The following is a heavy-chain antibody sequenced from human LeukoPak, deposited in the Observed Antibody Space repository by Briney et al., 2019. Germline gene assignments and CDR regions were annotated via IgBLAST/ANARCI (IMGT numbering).Heavy chain of an antibody. D-gene: IGHD3-16*01. J-gene: IGHJ6*02. CDR3: ARFGVDYDMDV. Sequence: SETLSLTCTVSGGSISGHDWTWIRQPPGKGLEWIGQIHYSGGPDYNPSLKSRVTISVDTSKNQLSLKVTSVTGADTAVYYCARFGVDYDMDVWGQGTTVTVSS. CDR2: IHYSGGP. CDR1: GGSISGHD. V-gene: IGHV4-59*11.